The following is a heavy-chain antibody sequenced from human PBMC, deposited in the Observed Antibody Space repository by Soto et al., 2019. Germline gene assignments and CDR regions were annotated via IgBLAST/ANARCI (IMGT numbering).Heavy chain of an antibody. D-gene: IGHD3-10*01. CDR3: ALSNVSGSYSPPPPFDF. J-gene: IGHJ4*02. CDR1: GYDFSNFW. Sequence: PGESLNISSTTSGYDFSNFWSACVRQMPEKGLEWMGIIYPGDSETRYSPSFQGQVSISADKSTSTAHLRWSSVKASDSAMYYCALSNVSGSYSPPPPFDFWGQGTLVTVSS. V-gene: IGHV5-51*01. CDR2: IYPGDSET.